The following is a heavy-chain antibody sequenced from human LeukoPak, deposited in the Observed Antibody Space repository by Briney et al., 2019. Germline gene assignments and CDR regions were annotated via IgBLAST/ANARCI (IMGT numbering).Heavy chain of an antibody. CDR1: GGTFSSYA. CDR3: ARRQQLEYYYYMDV. J-gene: IGHJ6*03. D-gene: IGHD6-13*01. V-gene: IGHV1-18*01. Sequence: ASVKVSCKASGGTFSSYAISWVRQAPGQGLEWMGWISAYNGNTNYAQKLQGRVTMTTDTSTSTAYMELRSLRSDDTAVYYCARRQQLEYYYYMDVWGKGTTVTVSS. CDR2: ISAYNGNT.